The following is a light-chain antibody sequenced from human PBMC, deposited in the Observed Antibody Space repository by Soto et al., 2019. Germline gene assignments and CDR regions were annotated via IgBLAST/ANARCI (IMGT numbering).Light chain of an antibody. CDR2: GVT. Sequence: QSALTQPASVSGSPGQSITISCTGTSSDIGRYDYVSWHQQHPGKAPKLIIHGVTHRPSGVSIRFAGSKSANTASLTISGLQAEDEAYYFCSSYTTSSTYVFGSGTK. CDR1: SSDIGRYDY. J-gene: IGLJ1*01. V-gene: IGLV2-14*01. CDR3: SSYTTSSTYV.